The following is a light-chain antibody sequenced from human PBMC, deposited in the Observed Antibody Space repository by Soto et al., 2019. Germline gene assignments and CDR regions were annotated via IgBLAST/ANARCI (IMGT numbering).Light chain of an antibody. J-gene: IGKJ1*01. CDR2: WAS. CDR1: QSVLHTSNNKNY. CDR3: QQYYGAPWT. Sequence: DIVMTQSPDSLPVSLGERATINCKSSQSVLHTSNNKNYLAWFQQKPGQPPRLLIYWASTRGSGVPDRFSGSGSGSDFTLTISSLQAEDVAVYSCQQYYGAPWTFGQGTRVEIK. V-gene: IGKV4-1*01.